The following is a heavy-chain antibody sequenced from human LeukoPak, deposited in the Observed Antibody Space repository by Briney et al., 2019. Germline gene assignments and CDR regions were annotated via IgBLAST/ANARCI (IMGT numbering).Heavy chain of an antibody. Sequence: SETLSLTCTVSGGSISSYYWSWIRQPPGKGLERIGYIYYSGSTKYNPSLKSRLTISIDTSKNQFSLNLSSVTAADTAVYYCARVGYGGLHHDYWGQGTLVTVSS. V-gene: IGHV4-59*01. CDR2: IYYSGST. D-gene: IGHD4-23*01. CDR3: ARVGYGGLHHDY. J-gene: IGHJ4*02. CDR1: GGSISSYY.